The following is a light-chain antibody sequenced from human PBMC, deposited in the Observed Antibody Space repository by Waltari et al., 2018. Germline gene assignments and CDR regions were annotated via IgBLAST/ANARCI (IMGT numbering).Light chain of an antibody. J-gene: IGKJ4*01. CDR1: ESVRSY. CDR3: QQRHNWPLT. Sequence: EIVLTQSPATLSLSPGEGATLSCRASESVRSYLAWYQQKPGQAPRPLIYDASNRASGIPARFSGSGSGTDFSLSISSLEPEDFAVYYCQQRHNWPLTFGGGTEVEIK. V-gene: IGKV3-11*01. CDR2: DAS.